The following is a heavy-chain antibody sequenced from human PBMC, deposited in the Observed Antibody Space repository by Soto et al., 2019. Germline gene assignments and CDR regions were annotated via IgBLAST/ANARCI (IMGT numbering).Heavy chain of an antibody. J-gene: IGHJ6*02. CDR3: ARSQGSSTSLEIYYYYYYGMDV. CDR2: IIPISGKA. Sequence: QVQLVQSGAEVKKPGSSVKVSCKASGGTFSSYAISWVRQAPGQGLEWMGGIIPISGKANYAQKFQGSVTITADESTSTAYMELSSLRSEDTAVYYCARSQGSSTSLEIYYYYYYGMDVWGQGTTVTVSS. D-gene: IGHD2-2*01. V-gene: IGHV1-69*01. CDR1: GGTFSSYA.